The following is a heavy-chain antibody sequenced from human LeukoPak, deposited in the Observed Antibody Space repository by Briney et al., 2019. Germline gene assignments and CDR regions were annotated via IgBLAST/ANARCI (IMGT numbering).Heavy chain of an antibody. CDR1: GGSISSYY. J-gene: IGHJ4*02. D-gene: IGHD3-22*01. CDR3: ARRAFSSGYYYFDY. Sequence: SETLSLTCTVSGGSISSYYWSWIRQPPGKGLEWIGYIYYNGSTNYNPSLKSRVTISVDTSKNQFSLKLSSVTAADTAVYYCARRAFSSGYYYFDYWGQGTLVTVSS. V-gene: IGHV4-59*08. CDR2: IYYNGST.